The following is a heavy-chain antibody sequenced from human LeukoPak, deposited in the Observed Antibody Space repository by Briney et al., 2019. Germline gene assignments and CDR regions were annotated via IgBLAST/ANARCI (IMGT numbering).Heavy chain of an antibody. D-gene: IGHD3-10*01. CDR1: GFTLSSYG. CDR2: ISYDGSNK. Sequence: GGSLRLSCAASGFTLSSYGMHWVRQAPGKGLEWVAVISYDGSNKYYADSVKGRFTISRDNSKNTLYLQMNSLRAEDTAVYYCAKDYYRRFYYFDYWGQGTLVTVSS. CDR3: AKDYYRRFYYFDY. J-gene: IGHJ4*02. V-gene: IGHV3-30*18.